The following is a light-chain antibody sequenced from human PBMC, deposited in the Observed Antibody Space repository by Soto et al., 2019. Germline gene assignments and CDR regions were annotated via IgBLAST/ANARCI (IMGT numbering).Light chain of an antibody. CDR3: SPYTSSSTLYV. Sequence: QSALTQPASVSGSPGQSITLSCTGTSSDVGFYNYVSWYQQHPGKAPKLMIYDVSSRPSGVSNRFSGSKSGNSASLTISGLQAEDEADYYCSPYTSSSTLYVFGTGTKLTVL. V-gene: IGLV2-14*01. J-gene: IGLJ1*01. CDR1: SSDVGFYNY. CDR2: DVS.